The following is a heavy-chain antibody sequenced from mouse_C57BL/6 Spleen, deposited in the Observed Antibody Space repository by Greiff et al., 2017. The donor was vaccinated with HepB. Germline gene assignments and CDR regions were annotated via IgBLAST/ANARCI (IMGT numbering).Heavy chain of an antibody. CDR3: ALYYYGSSFAY. D-gene: IGHD1-1*01. Sequence: VKLQESGAELVKPGASVKMSCKASGYTFTTYPIEWMKQNHGKSLEWIGNFHPYNDDTKYNEKFKGKATLTVEKSSSTVYLELSRLTSDDSAVYYCALYYYGSSFAYWGQGTLVTVSA. J-gene: IGHJ3*01. CDR1: GYTFTTYP. V-gene: IGHV1-47*01. CDR2: FHPYNDDT.